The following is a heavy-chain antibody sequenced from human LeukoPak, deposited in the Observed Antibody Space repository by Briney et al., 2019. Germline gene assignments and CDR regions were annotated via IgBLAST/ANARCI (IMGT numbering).Heavy chain of an antibody. J-gene: IGHJ3*02. Sequence: QSGGSLRLFCAASGFTFSSYGMHWVRQAPGKGLEWVAFIRYDGSNKYYADSVKGRFTISRDNSKNTLYLQMNSLRAEDTAVYFCAKALSRDFWSGCAFDIWGQGTMVTVSS. CDR1: GFTFSSYG. CDR2: IRYDGSNK. CDR3: AKALSRDFWSGCAFDI. D-gene: IGHD3-3*01. V-gene: IGHV3-30*02.